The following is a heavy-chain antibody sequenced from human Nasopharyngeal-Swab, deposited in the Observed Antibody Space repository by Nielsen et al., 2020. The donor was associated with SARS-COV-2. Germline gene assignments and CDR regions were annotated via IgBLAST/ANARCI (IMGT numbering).Heavy chain of an antibody. D-gene: IGHD6-13*01. CDR2: ISGSDGST. Sequence: GESLKISCAASGFPFPSSSLPFVRQTPGKGLEWVSAISGSDGSTHYADSVKGRFTISRGNSQDTVYLQMNNLRADDTAIYYCAKAPGAAAGTVFDSWGQGTLVTVSS. J-gene: IGHJ4*02. CDR1: GFPFPSSS. CDR3: AKAPGAAAGTVFDS. V-gene: IGHV3-23*01.